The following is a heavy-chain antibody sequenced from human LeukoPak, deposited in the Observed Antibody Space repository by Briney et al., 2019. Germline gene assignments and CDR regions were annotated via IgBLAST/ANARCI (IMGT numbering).Heavy chain of an antibody. V-gene: IGHV3-7*04. D-gene: IGHD2-2*01. CDR2: IKQGGSEK. CDR1: GFTFSRYW. CDR3: ARDCSSTICYPDF. Sequence: PGGSLRLSCAASGFTFSRYWMIWVRQAPGKGLELVANIKQGGSEKYYVDSVKGRFTISRDNAKNSLYMQMNSLRAEDTAVYYCARDCSSTICYPDFWGQGTLVTVSS. J-gene: IGHJ4*02.